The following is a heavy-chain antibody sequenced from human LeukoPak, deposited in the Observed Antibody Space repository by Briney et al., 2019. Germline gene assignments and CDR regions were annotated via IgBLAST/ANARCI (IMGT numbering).Heavy chain of an antibody. J-gene: IGHJ2*01. CDR1: GFTFNNYA. V-gene: IGHV3-23*01. D-gene: IGHD3-9*01. CDR3: AKVQLYDILVGYYWYFDV. Sequence: GGSLRLSCAASGFTFNNYAMSWVRQAPGKGLEWVSSISGSGSSTHHVDSVKGRITISRDNSKNTLYLQMNSLRAEDTAVYYCAKVQLYDILVGYYWYFDVWGRGALVTVSS. CDR2: ISGSGSST.